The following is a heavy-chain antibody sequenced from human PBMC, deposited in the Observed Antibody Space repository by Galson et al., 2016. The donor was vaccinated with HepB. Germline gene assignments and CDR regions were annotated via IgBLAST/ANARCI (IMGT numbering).Heavy chain of an antibody. CDR3: ARGSSSRSIDYYYYYTMDV. Sequence: SLRLSCAASGFTFSHYGMHWVRQAPGKGLEWVAVIWYDRGKEYYTESVKGRFTISRDNSKNTLYLEMNTLRVEDTAVYFCARGSSSRSIDYYYYYTMDVWGQGTTVTVSS. CDR1: GFTFSHYG. D-gene: IGHD6-6*01. V-gene: IGHV3-33*01. CDR2: IWYDRGKE. J-gene: IGHJ6*02.